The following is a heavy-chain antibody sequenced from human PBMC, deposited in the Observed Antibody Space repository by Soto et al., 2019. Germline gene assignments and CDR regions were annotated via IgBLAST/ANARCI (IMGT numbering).Heavy chain of an antibody. D-gene: IGHD3-10*01. J-gene: IGHJ5*02. V-gene: IGHV4-59*01. CDR1: GGSISIYY. Sequence: PSETLSLTCTFCGGSISIYYWSWIGQPPGKGLEWIGYIYYSGSTNYNPSLKSRVTISVDTSKNQFSLKLSSVTAADTAVYYCARVLAGSGRYPFDPWGQGTLVTVSS. CDR3: ARVLAGSGRYPFDP. CDR2: IYYSGST.